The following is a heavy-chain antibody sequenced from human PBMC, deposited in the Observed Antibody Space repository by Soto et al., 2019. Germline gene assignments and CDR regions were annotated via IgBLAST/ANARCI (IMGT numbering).Heavy chain of an antibody. CDR3: TREGSAPYYYYGMDA. CDR1: GYTFTNFG. Sequence: GASVKVSCKASGYTFTNFGISWVRQAPGQGLEWMGWISAYNGNTNYAQNFQGRVTMTTDTSTSTAYMELRSLRSDDTAIYYCTREGSAPYYYYGMDAWGQGTTVTVSS. V-gene: IGHV1-18*01. CDR2: ISAYNGNT. J-gene: IGHJ6*02. D-gene: IGHD3-10*01.